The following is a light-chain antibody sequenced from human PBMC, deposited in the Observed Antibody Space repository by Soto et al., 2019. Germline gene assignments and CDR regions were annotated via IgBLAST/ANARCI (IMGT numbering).Light chain of an antibody. J-gene: IGLJ1*01. CDR1: SSDVGAYKY. CDR2: EVS. V-gene: IGLV2-8*01. CDR3: SSYADSNNLYV. Sequence: QSALTQPPSASGSPGQSVTISCTGTSSDVGAYKYVSWYQQYPGKAPKLMIYEVSKRPSGVPDRFSGSKSGSTASLTVSGLQAEDEADYYCSSYADSNNLYVFGTGTQLTVL.